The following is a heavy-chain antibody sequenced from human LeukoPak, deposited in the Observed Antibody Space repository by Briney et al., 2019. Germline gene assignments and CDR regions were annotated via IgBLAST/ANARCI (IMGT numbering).Heavy chain of an antibody. CDR2: TYYRSKWYD. D-gene: IGHD6-13*01. V-gene: IGHV6-1*01. CDR3: SRSLFRQQVEPFDY. J-gene: IGHJ4*02. CDR1: GDSVSSKSAA. Sequence: SQTLSLTCAISGDSVSSKSAAWNWIRQSPSRGLEWLGRTYYRSKWYDDYAVSVKSRITINADTSKNQFSLQLNSVTPEDTAVYYRSRSLFRQQVEPFDYWGQGTLVTVSS.